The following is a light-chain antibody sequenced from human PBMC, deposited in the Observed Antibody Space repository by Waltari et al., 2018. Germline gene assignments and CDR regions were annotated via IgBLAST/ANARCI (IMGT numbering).Light chain of an antibody. V-gene: IGKV1-NL1*01. CDR2: GTS. Sequence: DIQMTQSPSSLSASVGDRVTITCRASQGISSSLVWYQHRPGKAPKVLLYGTSRMESGVPSRFSGSGSGTDFTLTISSLQPEDFVIYYCQQSYSSLYTFGQGTKLEI. CDR3: QQSYSSLYT. CDR1: QGISSS. J-gene: IGKJ2*01.